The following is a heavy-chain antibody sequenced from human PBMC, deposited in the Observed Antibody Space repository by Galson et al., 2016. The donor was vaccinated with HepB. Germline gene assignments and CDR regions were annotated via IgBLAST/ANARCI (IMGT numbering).Heavy chain of an antibody. Sequence: SVKVSCKVSGYSLTELSIHWVRQAPGKGPEWMGGFDPEDVQISYAQKFKGRIIMTEDTSTDTAYMELSSLRSEDTAVYYCASGPIGVVVDDAFEIWGQGTMVTVSS. J-gene: IGHJ3*02. V-gene: IGHV1-24*01. CDR2: FDPEDVQI. D-gene: IGHD2-15*01. CDR1: GYSLTELS. CDR3: ASGPIGVVVDDAFEI.